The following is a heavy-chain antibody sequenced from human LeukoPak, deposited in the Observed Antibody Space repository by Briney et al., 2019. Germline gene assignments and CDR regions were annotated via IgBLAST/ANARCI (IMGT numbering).Heavy chain of an antibody. Sequence: SETLSLTCTVSGGSISTSNYYWGWIRQPPGKGLEWIGYIYCSGSTNYNPSLKSRVTISVDTSKNQFSLKLSSVTAADTAVYYCAREVHSSGWGGYYYYYMDVWGKGTTVTISS. CDR1: GGSISTSNYY. V-gene: IGHV4-61*01. CDR3: AREVHSSGWGGYYYYYMDV. CDR2: IYCSGST. D-gene: IGHD6-19*01. J-gene: IGHJ6*03.